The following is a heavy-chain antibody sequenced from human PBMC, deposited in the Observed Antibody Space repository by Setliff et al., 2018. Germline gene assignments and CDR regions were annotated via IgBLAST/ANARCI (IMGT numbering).Heavy chain of an antibody. CDR2: INHSGST. D-gene: IGHD5-12*01. V-gene: IGHV4-34*01. Sequence: PSKTLSLTCAVYGGSFSGYYWSWIRQPPGKGLEWIGEINHSGSTNYNPSLKSRVTISVDTSKNQFSLKLSSVTAADTAVYYCTRGPDGYTYQGAFDIWGQGTMVTVSS. CDR1: GGSFSGYY. J-gene: IGHJ3*02. CDR3: TRGPDGYTYQGAFDI.